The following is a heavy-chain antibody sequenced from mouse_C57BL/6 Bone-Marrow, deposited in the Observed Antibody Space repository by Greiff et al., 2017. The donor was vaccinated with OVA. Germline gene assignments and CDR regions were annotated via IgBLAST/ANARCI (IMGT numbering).Heavy chain of an antibody. V-gene: IGHV1-81*01. CDR3: ARLRALRCFDY. CDR1: GYTFTSYG. D-gene: IGHD1-1*01. Sequence: QVQLQQSGAELARPGASVKLSCKASGYTFTSYGISWVKQRTGQGLEWIGEIYPRSGNTYYNEKFKGKATLTADKSSSTAYMELRSLTSEDSAVYFCARLRALRCFDYWGQGTTLTVSS. J-gene: IGHJ2*01. CDR2: IYPRSGNT.